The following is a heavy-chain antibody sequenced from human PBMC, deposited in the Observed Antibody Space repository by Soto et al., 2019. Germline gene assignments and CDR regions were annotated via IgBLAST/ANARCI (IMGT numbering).Heavy chain of an antibody. CDR2: IYPGDSDT. D-gene: IGHD6-25*01. J-gene: IGHJ4*02. Sequence: GESLKISRKGSGYSFTSYWIGWVRQMPGKGLECMGFIYPGDSDTTYSPSFQGHVTISADKYSSTAYLQWSSLKASDTAMYYCARVDSSGCSEYWGQGTLVTVSS. V-gene: IGHV5-51*01. CDR1: GYSFTSYW. CDR3: ARVDSSGCSEY.